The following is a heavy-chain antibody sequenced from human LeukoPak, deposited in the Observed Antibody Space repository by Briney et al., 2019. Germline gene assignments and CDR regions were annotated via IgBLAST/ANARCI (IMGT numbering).Heavy chain of an antibody. J-gene: IGHJ4*02. CDR2: IDTNGRTT. V-gene: IGHV3-74*01. CDR1: SFAFSRYW. D-gene: IGHD6-13*01. Sequence: GGSLRLSCAASSFAFSRYWFHWVRQAPGKGLDWVSRIDTNGRTTNYADSVKGRFTISRDNAKNTLFLEMRSLGAEDTAVYYCARDLAGADDYWGQGTLVTVSS. CDR3: ARDLAGADDY.